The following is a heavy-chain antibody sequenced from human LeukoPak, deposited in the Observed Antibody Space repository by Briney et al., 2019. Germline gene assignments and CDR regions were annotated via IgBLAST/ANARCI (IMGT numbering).Heavy chain of an antibody. J-gene: IGHJ4*02. D-gene: IGHD3-10*01. CDR3: AKSLGVVRGVYL. CDR1: GFTFSSYA. V-gene: IGHV3-23*01. Sequence: GGSLRLSCAASGFTFSSYAMSWVRQAPGKGLEWVSAISGSGGSTYYADSVKGWFTISRDNSKNTPYLQMNSLRAEDTAVYYCAKSLGVVRGVYLWGQGTLVTVSS. CDR2: ISGSGGST.